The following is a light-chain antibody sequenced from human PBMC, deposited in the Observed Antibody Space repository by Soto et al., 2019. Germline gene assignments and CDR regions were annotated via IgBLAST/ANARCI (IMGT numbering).Light chain of an antibody. CDR3: CSYAGSSTWV. Sequence: QSALTQPASVSGSPGQSITISCTGTSTDVGIYNLVSWCQQHPGKAPKLMIYEGSNRPSGVSNRFSGSKSGNTASLTISGLQAEDEADYYCCSYAGSSTWVFGGGTQLTVL. J-gene: IGLJ7*01. CDR1: STDVGIYNL. V-gene: IGLV2-23*01. CDR2: EGS.